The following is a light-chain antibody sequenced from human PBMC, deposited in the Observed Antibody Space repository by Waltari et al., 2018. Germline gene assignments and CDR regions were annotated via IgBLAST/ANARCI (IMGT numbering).Light chain of an antibody. CDR1: QSVSSH. V-gene: IGKV3-11*01. J-gene: IGKJ1*01. CDR3: QQRSNCPS. CDR2: EAS. Sequence: IVLTQSPATLSLSPGDTATLSCRASQSVSSHLAWYQQKPGQAPRLLIYEASKRATGIPARFSGSGSGTDFTLTITSLEPEDFAVFFCQQRSNCPSFGPGTKVEIK.